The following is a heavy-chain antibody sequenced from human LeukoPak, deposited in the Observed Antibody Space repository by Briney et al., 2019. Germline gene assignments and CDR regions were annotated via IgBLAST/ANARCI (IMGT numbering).Heavy chain of an antibody. D-gene: IGHD3-22*01. Sequence: GESLKISCKGSEYSFTNCWIGWVRQKPGRGLEWMGLIYPENSYVRYSPSLQGQVIISVDKSISTAYLQWSSLKASDTAMYYCARRGYYYDSSGYYNYWGQGTLVTVSS. V-gene: IGHV5-51*01. J-gene: IGHJ4*02. CDR3: ARRGYYYDSSGYYNY. CDR2: IYPENSYV. CDR1: EYSFTNCW.